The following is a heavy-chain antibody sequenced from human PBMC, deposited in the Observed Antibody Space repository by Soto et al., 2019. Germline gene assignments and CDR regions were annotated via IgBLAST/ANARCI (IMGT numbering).Heavy chain of an antibody. V-gene: IGHV1-69*13. CDR2: IIPIFGTA. CDR1: VGTFSSYA. D-gene: IGHD1-26*01. J-gene: IGHJ6*02. Sequence: SVKFSCKASVGTFSSYAISWVRQAPGQGLEWMGGIIPIFGTANYAQKFQGRVTITADESTSTAYMELSSLRSEDTAVYYCAREEGISGSSYYYGMDVWGQGPTATVSS. CDR3: AREEGISGSSYYYGMDV.